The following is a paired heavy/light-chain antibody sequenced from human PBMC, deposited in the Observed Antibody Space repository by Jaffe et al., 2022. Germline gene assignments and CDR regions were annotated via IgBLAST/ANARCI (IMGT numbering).Light chain of an antibody. CDR3: GTWDSSLSAAWV. J-gene: IGLJ3*02. CDR1: SSNIGNNY. V-gene: IGLV1-51*01. CDR2: DNN. Sequence: QSVLTQPPSVSAAPGQKVTISCSGSSSNIGNNYVSWYQQLPGTAPKLLIYDNNKRPSGIPDRFSGSKSGTSATLGITGLQTGDEADYYCGTWDSSLSAAWVFGGGTKLTVL.
Heavy chain of an antibody. CDR1: GYTFTSYY. D-gene: IGHD3-16*01. Sequence: QVQLVQSGAEVKKPGASVKVSCKASGYTFTSYYMHWVRQAPGQGLEWMGIINPSGGSTSYAQKFQGRVTMTRDTSTSTVYMELSSLRSEDTAVYYCARDPSGIWGSQTGSDYYYMDVWGKGTTVTVSS. V-gene: IGHV1-46*03. J-gene: IGHJ6*03. CDR3: ARDPSGIWGSQTGSDYYYMDV. CDR2: INPSGGST.